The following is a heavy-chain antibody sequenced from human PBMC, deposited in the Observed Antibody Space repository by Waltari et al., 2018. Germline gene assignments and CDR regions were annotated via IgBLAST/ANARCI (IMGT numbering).Heavy chain of an antibody. J-gene: IGHJ4*01. D-gene: IGHD6-19*01. V-gene: IGHV3-48*01. CDR1: GITVSDYS. CDR3: ASEYSSGWATNH. Sequence: DVQLVESGGDLVQPGGYLRLSCAASGITVSDYSMNWVHQAPGKVLEWVAYISTRSTSKDYADSVRGRFTISRDNAKNSLYLQMNSLTAEDTGVYYCASEYSSGWATNHWGQGTLVTVSS. CDR2: ISTRSTSK.